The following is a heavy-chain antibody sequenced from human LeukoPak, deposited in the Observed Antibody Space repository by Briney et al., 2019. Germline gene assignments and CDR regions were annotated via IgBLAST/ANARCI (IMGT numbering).Heavy chain of an antibody. CDR3: ARQRVLLRYFDWLVSWFDP. J-gene: IGHJ5*02. CDR2: MYSSGTI. V-gene: IGHV4-59*08. Sequence: PSETLSLTCTVSGGSVSGSYYWNWIRQPPGKGLEWIGYMYSSGTINYNPSLKSRVTVSIDMSKNQFSLKLSSVTAADTAVYYCARQRVLLRYFDWLVSWFDPWGQGTLVTVSS. CDR1: GGSVSGSYY. D-gene: IGHD3-9*01.